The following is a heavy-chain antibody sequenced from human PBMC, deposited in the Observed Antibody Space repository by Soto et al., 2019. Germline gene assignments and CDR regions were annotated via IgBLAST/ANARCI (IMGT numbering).Heavy chain of an antibody. CDR1: GFSFSSYG. D-gene: IGHD3-3*01. CDR3: AKLDSGGWGGYSDY. Sequence: QVQLVESGGGVVQPGRSLRLSCAASGFSFSSYGMHWVRQAPGKGLEWVAVLSYDGSNKYYADSVKGRFTISRDNAKNTLHLQMNSLRAEDTAVYYCAKLDSGGWGGYSDYWGQGTLVTVSS. V-gene: IGHV3-30*18. J-gene: IGHJ4*02. CDR2: LSYDGSNK.